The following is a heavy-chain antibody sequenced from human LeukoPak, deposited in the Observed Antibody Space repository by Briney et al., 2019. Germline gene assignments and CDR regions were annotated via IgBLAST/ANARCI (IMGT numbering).Heavy chain of an antibody. CDR3: TPAIIITTPKDY. CDR2: IKSKTDGGTT. D-gene: IGHD3-10*01. V-gene: IGHV3-15*01. Sequence: GGSLRLSCAASGFTFSNAWMSWVRQAPGKGLEWVGRIKSKTDGGTTDYAAPVKGRFTISRDDSKNTLYLQMNSLKTEDTAVYYCTPAIIITTPKDYWGQGTLVTVSS. J-gene: IGHJ4*02. CDR1: GFTFSNAW.